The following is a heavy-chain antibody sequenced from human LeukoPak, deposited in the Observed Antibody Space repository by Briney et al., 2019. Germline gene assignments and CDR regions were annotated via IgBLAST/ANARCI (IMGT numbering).Heavy chain of an antibody. Sequence: GGSLKISCKGSEYSFTMYWITWVRQMPGKGLEWIGIIYPGDSDSRYSPSFQGQVTISADKSISTAYLQWSSLKASDTAIYYCARRGFCSGGNCFSNAFDIWGQGTMVTVSS. V-gene: IGHV5-51*01. D-gene: IGHD2-15*01. J-gene: IGHJ3*02. CDR2: IYPGDSDS. CDR3: ARRGFCSGGNCFSNAFDI. CDR1: EYSFTMYW.